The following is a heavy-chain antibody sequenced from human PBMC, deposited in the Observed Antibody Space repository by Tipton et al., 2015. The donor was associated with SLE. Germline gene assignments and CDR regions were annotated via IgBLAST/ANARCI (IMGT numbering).Heavy chain of an antibody. J-gene: IGHJ4*02. CDR2: ISYDGSNK. CDR1: GFTFSSYA. V-gene: IGHV3-30*04. D-gene: IGHD3-3*01. CDR3: ARDPGRITIFGVGWSDY. Sequence: SLRLSCAASGFTFSSYAMHWVRQAPGKGLEWVAVISYDGSNKYYADSVKARFTISRDNSKNTLYLQMNSLRAEDTAVYYCARDPGRITIFGVGWSDYWGQGTLVTVSS.